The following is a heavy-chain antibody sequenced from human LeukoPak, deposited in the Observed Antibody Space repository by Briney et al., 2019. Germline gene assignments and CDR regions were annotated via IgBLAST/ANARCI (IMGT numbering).Heavy chain of an antibody. V-gene: IGHV1-2*02. CDR2: INPNGGAT. CDR3: ARVRLNAFDI. Sequence: GASVKVPCKASEYTFIGYYMHWVRQAHGQGPEWMGWINPNGGATNYAQKFQGRVTMTRDTSISTAYMELSRLRSDDTAVYYCARVRLNAFDIWGQGTMVIVSS. J-gene: IGHJ3*02. CDR1: EYTFIGYY. D-gene: IGHD3-16*01.